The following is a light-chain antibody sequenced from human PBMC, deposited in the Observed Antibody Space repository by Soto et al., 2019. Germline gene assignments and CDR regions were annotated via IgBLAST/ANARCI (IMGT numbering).Light chain of an antibody. Sequence: QSALTQPASVSGSPGQSITISCTGTNSDVGTYNLVSWYQQHPGKAPKLMIYDVSKRPSGVSNRFSGSKSGNTASLTISGLQAEDEADYYCCSYAGSSTLVFGGGTKLTVL. J-gene: IGLJ3*02. CDR1: NSDVGTYNL. CDR2: DVS. V-gene: IGLV2-23*02. CDR3: CSYAGSSTLV.